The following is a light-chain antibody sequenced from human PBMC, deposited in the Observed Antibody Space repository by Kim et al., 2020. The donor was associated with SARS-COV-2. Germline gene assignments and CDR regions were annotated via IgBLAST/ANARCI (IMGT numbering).Light chain of an antibody. V-gene: IGKV1-12*01. CDR1: QDIGRW. CDR2: AAS. Sequence: ASVGDRVTISWRASQDIGRWLAWYQQRPGKAPKLMLYAASTLESGVPSRFSGSGSGTDFTLTISSLQPEDFATYYCQQASSFPLTFGGGTKVDIK. J-gene: IGKJ4*01. CDR3: QQASSFPLT.